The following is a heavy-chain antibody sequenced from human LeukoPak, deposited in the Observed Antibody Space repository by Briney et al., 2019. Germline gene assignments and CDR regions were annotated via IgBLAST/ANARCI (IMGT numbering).Heavy chain of an antibody. Sequence: KTSETLSLTCTVSGGSISSYYWSWIRQPAGKGLEWIGRIYTSGSTNYNPSLKSRVTMSVDTSKNQFSLKLSSVTAADTAVYYCARGANWELDDAFDIWGQGTMVTVSS. J-gene: IGHJ3*02. D-gene: IGHD7-27*01. V-gene: IGHV4-4*07. CDR3: ARGANWELDDAFDI. CDR1: GGSISSYY. CDR2: IYTSGST.